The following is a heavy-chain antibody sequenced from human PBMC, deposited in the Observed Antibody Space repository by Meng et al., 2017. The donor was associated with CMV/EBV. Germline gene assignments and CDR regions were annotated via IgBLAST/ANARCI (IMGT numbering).Heavy chain of an antibody. CDR3: ARVYPRPSRVVVPPGAYYYYGMDV. D-gene: IGHD3-22*01. J-gene: IGHJ6*02. V-gene: IGHV1-18*01. CDR2: ISAYNGNT. Sequence: ASVKVSCKASGYTFTSYGISWVRQAPGQGLEWMGWISAYNGNTNYAQKLQGRVTMTTDTSTSTAYMELRSLRSDDTAGYYCARVYPRPSRVVVPPGAYYYYGMDVWGQHTTFTVSS. CDR1: GYTFTSYG.